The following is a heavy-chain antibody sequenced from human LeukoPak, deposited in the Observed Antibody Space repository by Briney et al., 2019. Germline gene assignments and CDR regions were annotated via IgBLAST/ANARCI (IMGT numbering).Heavy chain of an antibody. V-gene: IGHV3-30*18. Sequence: PGGSLRLSCAASGFTFSSSGMHWVRQAPGKGLECVAIISYDGSNKYYADSVKGRLTISRDDSKNTLFLQMNSLRAEDTAVYYCAKGYNYGFYWGQGTLVTVSS. CDR1: GFTFSSSG. CDR3: AKGYNYGFY. D-gene: IGHD5-18*01. J-gene: IGHJ4*02. CDR2: ISYDGSNK.